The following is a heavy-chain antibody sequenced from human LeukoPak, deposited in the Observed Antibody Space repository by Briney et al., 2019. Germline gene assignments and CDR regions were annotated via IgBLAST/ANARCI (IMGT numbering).Heavy chain of an antibody. J-gene: IGHJ6*02. CDR2: MNQDGSAK. D-gene: IGHD3-16*01. CDR3: ATYTHWVAGDV. CDR1: LFTLSESW. V-gene: IGHV3-7*01. Sequence: GGSLRLSCVASLFTLSESWMSWVRQAPGKGLEWVANMNQDGSAKGHVDSVKGRFTISRDNARNSLYLQMSSLRPEDTAVYYCATYTHWVAGDVWGQGTTVTVSS.